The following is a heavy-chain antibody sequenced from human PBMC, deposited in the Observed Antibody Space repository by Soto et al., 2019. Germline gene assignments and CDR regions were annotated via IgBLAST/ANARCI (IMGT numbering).Heavy chain of an antibody. Sequence: QVQLVQSGAEVRKPGSSVKVSCKASGGTFTTYDISWVRQAPGQGLEWMGGIIPLVDATKYAQKFQGRDTITADKSTGTAYMELSSLRSEDTAMYYCARDRSSSWYNGTFDFDSWGQGTLVTVSS. CDR3: ARDRSSSWYNGTFDFDS. CDR1: GGTFTTYD. CDR2: IIPLVDAT. V-gene: IGHV1-69*06. D-gene: IGHD6-19*01. J-gene: IGHJ4*02.